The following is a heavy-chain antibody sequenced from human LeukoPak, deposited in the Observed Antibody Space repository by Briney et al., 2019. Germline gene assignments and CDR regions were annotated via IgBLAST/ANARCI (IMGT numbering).Heavy chain of an antibody. J-gene: IGHJ4*02. Sequence: PGGSLRLSCVASGFTFDDYGMNWVRQAPGKGLGWVSGSNWNGGSTGYADSVKGRFSISRDNAKNSLFLQMNSLRAEDTAFYYCVRHTDGWYFDYWGQGTLVTVSS. V-gene: IGHV3-20*04. CDR2: SNWNGGST. CDR1: GFTFDDYG. D-gene: IGHD2-15*01. CDR3: VRHTDGWYFDY.